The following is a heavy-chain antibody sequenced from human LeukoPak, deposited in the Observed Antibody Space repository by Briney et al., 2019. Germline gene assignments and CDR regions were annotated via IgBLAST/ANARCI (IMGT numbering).Heavy chain of an antibody. CDR3: ARGGSRGSFDN. D-gene: IGHD1-26*01. V-gene: IGHV3-7*04. Sequence: GGSLRLSCAASGFTFESYWMAWVRQAPGKGLEWVAHIKEGGSETYYVDSVKGRFTISRDSAKSSLYLQMNGLRVEDTAIYYCARGGSRGSFDNWGQGALVTVSS. CDR1: GFTFESYW. J-gene: IGHJ4*02. CDR2: IKEGGSET.